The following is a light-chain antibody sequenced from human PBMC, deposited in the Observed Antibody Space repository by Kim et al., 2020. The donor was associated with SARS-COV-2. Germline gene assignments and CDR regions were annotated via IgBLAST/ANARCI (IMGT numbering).Light chain of an antibody. CDR2: EVS. Sequence: QSALTQPPSASGSPGQSVTISCTGTSSDVGGYNYVSWYQHHPGKAPKLIIYEVSKWPSGVPDRFSGSKSGNTASLTVSGLQAEDEADYYCSSYAGSNNLVLGGGTQLTVL. CDR3: SSYAGSNNLV. V-gene: IGLV2-8*01. J-gene: IGLJ2*01. CDR1: SSDVGGYNY.